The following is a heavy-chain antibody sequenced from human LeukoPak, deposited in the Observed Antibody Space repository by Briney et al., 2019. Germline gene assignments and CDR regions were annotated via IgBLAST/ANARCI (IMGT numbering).Heavy chain of an antibody. CDR3: AREGLAAGPFDY. CDR1: GGSISSTNW. V-gene: IGHV4-4*02. J-gene: IGHJ4*02. CDR2: IYHSGST. D-gene: IGHD6-19*01. Sequence: SETLSLTCGVSGGSISSTNWWSWVRQPPGKGLEWIGEIYHSGSTNYNPSLKSRVTISVDKSKNQFSLKLSSVTAADTAVYYCAREGLAAGPFDYWGQGTLVTVSS.